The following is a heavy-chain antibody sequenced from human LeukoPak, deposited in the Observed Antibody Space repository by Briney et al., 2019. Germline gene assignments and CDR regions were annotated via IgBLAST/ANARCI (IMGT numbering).Heavy chain of an antibody. CDR1: GGSFSGYY. Sequence: SETLSLTCAVYGGSFSGYYWSWIRQPPGKGLEWIGEINHSGSTNYNPSLKSRVTISVDTSKNQFSLKLSSVTAADAAVYYCAGETGSKPYYFDYWGQGTLVTVSS. J-gene: IGHJ4*02. V-gene: IGHV4-34*01. CDR3: AGETGSKPYYFDY. CDR2: INHSGST.